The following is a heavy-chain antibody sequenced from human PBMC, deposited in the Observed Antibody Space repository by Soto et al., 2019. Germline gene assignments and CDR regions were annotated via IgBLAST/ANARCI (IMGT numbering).Heavy chain of an antibody. J-gene: IGHJ6*02. D-gene: IGHD2-2*01. CDR3: EREWGVVQATYGMDV. CDR2: IYSGGST. CDR1: GFTVSSNY. V-gene: IGHV3-66*01. Sequence: EGSLRLSCAASGFTVSSNYMSWVRQAPGKGLEWVSVIYSGGSTYYADSVKGRFTISRDNSKNTLYLQMNSLRAEDTAVYYCEREWGVVQATYGMDVWGQGTTVSVSS.